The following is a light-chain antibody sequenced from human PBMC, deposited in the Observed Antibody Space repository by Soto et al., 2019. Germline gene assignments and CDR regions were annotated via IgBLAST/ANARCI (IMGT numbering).Light chain of an antibody. CDR3: NSYSSRLYV. CDR1: SSDVGAYNY. Sequence: QSALTQPASVSGSPGQSITISCTGTSSDVGAYNYVSWYQQHPGKAPKLIIYEVTNRPSGVSNRFSGSKSDNTASLTISGLQAEDEADYYCNSYSSRLYVFGTGTKLTVL. CDR2: EVT. J-gene: IGLJ1*01. V-gene: IGLV2-14*01.